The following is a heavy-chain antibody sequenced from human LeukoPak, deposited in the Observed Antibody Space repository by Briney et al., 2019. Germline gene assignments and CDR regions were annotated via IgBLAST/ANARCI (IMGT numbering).Heavy chain of an antibody. CDR1: GGSFSGYY. V-gene: IGHV4-34*01. Sequence: SETLSLTCAVYGGSFSGYYWSWIRQPSGKGLEWIGEINHSGSTNYNPSLKSRVTISVDTTKNQFSLKLSSVTAADTAVYYCARRDSSGYYLGSWGQGTLVTVSS. D-gene: IGHD3-22*01. CDR2: INHSGST. J-gene: IGHJ5*02. CDR3: ARRDSSGYYLGS.